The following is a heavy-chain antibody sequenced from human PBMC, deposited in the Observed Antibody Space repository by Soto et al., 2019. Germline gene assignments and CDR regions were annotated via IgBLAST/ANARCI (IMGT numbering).Heavy chain of an antibody. CDR1: GFTFSDYA. CDR3: ARDRGDPVRLGRGVMFRDDWYFDF. D-gene: IGHD3-10*01. V-gene: IGHV3-30-3*01. J-gene: IGHJ2*01. Sequence: QVQLVESGGGVVQPGRSLILSCAGSGFTFSDYAVHWARQAPGKGLEWVAVISKDGSNKYHADSVKGRFIISRDNYKNTVXXQXNXXRSEDAAVDYRARDRGDPVRLGRGVMFRDDWYFDFWGRGTLVTVSS. CDR2: ISKDGSNK.